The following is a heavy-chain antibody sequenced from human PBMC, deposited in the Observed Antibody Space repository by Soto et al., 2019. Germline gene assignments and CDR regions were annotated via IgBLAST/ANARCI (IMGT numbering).Heavy chain of an antibody. Sequence: QVQLQESGPGLVKPSETLSLTCTVSGGSISSYYWSWIRQPPGKGLEWIGYIYYSGSTNYNPSLKSRVTISVDTSKNQFSLKLSSVTAADTAVYYCARVGYDSSGYYLFDYWGQGTLVTVSS. CDR3: ARVGYDSSGYYLFDY. D-gene: IGHD3-22*01. J-gene: IGHJ4*02. CDR1: GGSISSYY. CDR2: IYYSGST. V-gene: IGHV4-59*01.